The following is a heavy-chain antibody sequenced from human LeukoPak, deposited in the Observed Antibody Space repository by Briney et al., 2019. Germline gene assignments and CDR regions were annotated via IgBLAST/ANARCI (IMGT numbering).Heavy chain of an antibody. CDR3: ANALGGGNTWYYFDC. Sequence: GGSLRLSCAASGFTFSSYAMSWVRQAPGRGLEWVSSLSGSGGSPNYANSVKGRFTISRDNSKNTLYLQMNSLRAEDTAVYYCANALGGGNTWYYFDCWGQGTLVTVSS. J-gene: IGHJ4*02. D-gene: IGHD6-13*01. V-gene: IGHV3-23*01. CDR1: GFTFSSYA. CDR2: LSGSGGSP.